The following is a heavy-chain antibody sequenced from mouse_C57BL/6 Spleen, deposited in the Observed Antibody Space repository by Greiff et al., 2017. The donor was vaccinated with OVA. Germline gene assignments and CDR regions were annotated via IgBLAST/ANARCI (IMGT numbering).Heavy chain of an antibody. CDR3: ARDGHYYGSSYDYAMDY. CDR2: INYDGSST. V-gene: IGHV5-16*01. D-gene: IGHD1-1*01. Sequence: EVKLQESEGGLVQPGSSMKLSCTASGFTFSDYYMAWVRPVPEKGLEWVANINYDGSSTYYLDSLKSRFIISRDNAKNILYLQMSSLKSEDTATYYCARDGHYYGSSYDYAMDYWGQGTSVTVSS. CDR1: GFTFSDYY. J-gene: IGHJ4*01.